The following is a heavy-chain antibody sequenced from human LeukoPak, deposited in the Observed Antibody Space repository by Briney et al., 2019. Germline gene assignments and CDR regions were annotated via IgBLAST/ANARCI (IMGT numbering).Heavy chain of an antibody. CDR3: ARGESGSYPPRFYGMDV. J-gene: IGHJ6*02. CDR2: INTNTGNP. Sequence: GASVKVSCKASGYTFTSYAMNWVRQAPGQGLEWMGRINTNTGNPTYAQGFTGRFVFSLDTSVSTAYLQISSLKAEDTAVYYCARGESGSYPPRFYGMDVWGQGTTVTVSS. V-gene: IGHV7-4-1*02. CDR1: GYTFTSYA. D-gene: IGHD1-26*01.